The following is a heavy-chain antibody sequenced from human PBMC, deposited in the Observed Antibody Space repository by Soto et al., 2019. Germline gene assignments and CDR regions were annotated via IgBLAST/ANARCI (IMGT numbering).Heavy chain of an antibody. J-gene: IGHJ4*02. Sequence: QVQLQPWGARLLKPSETLSLTCAVYGGSFSGYYWSWIRQPPGKGLEWIGDINEGGFTNFNPSLASRLTISVDTSKDEYSLTLSSVTAADTAVYSCARGPHYYESSGQSHSDYWGQGTLVTVSS. V-gene: IGHV4-34*01. D-gene: IGHD3-22*01. CDR1: GGSFSGYY. CDR2: INEGGFT. CDR3: ARGPHYYESSGQSHSDY.